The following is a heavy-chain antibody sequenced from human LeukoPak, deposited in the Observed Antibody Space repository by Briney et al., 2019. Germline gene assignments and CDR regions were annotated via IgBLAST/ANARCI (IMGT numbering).Heavy chain of an antibody. D-gene: IGHD3-22*01. CDR1: GFTVSSNY. J-gene: IGHJ4*02. V-gene: IGHV3-53*04. CDR2: IYSGGST. CDR3: ARTTYYYDSSAYYFDY. Sequence: GGSLRLSCAASGFTVSSNYMSWVRQAPGKGLEWVSVIYSGGSTYYADSVKGRFTISRHNSKNTLYLQMNSLKTEDTAVYYCARTTYYYDSSAYYFDYWGQGTLVTVSS.